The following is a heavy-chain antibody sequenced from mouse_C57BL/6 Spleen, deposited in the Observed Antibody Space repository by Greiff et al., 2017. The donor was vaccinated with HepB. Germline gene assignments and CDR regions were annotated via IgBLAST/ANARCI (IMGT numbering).Heavy chain of an antibody. CDR1: GFTFSSYA. D-gene: IGHD1-1*01. V-gene: IGHV5-4*03. CDR3: ARGITTVVAPGYFDV. CDR2: ISDGGSYT. J-gene: IGHJ1*03. Sequence: EVMLVESGGGLVKPGGSLKLSCAASGFTFSSYAMSWVRQTPEKRLEWVATISDGGSYTYYPDNVKGRFTISRDNAKNNLYLQMSHLKSEDTAMYYCARGITTVVAPGYFDVWGTGTTVTVSS.